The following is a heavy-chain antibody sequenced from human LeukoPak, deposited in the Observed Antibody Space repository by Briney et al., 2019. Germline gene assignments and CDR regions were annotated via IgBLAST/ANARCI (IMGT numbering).Heavy chain of an antibody. V-gene: IGHV1-3*01. CDR3: ARDDGAVAGAYTFDY. CDR2: INAGNGNT. D-gene: IGHD6-19*01. J-gene: IGHJ4*02. CDR1: GYTFTSYA. Sequence: ASVKVSCKASGYTFTSYAMHWVRRAPGQRLEWMGWINAGNGNTKYSQKFQGRVTMTRDTSTSTVYMELSSLRSEDTAVYYCARDDGAVAGAYTFDYWGQGTLVTVSS.